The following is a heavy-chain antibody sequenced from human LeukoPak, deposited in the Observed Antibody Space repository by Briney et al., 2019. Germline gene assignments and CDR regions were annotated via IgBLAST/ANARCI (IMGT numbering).Heavy chain of an antibody. D-gene: IGHD3-22*01. V-gene: IGHV3-33*08. Sequence: GGSLRLSCAASGFTFSSYAMSWVRQAPGKGLEWVAVIWYDGSNKYYADSVKGRFTISRDNSKNTLYLQMNSLRAEDTAVYYCATNRGYYDSSGYPRDWGQGTLVTVSS. CDR3: ATNRGYYDSSGYPRD. CDR1: GFTFSSYA. CDR2: IWYDGSNK. J-gene: IGHJ4*02.